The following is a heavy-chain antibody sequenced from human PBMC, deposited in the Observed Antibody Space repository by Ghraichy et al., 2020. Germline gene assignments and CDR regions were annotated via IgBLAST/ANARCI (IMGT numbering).Heavy chain of an antibody. V-gene: IGHV1-69*13. CDR2: IIPIFGTA. CDR3: ARAPGIDYYYFDY. Sequence: SVKVSCKASGGTFSSYAISWVRQARGQGLEWMGGIIPIFGTANYAQKFQGRVTITADESTSTAYMELSSLRSEDTAVYYCARAPGIDYYYFDYWGQGTLVTVSS. D-gene: IGHD2-15*01. J-gene: IGHJ4*02. CDR1: GGTFSSYA.